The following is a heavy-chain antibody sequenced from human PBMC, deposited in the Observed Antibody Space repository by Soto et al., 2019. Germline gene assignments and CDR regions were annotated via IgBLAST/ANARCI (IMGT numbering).Heavy chain of an antibody. D-gene: IGHD4-17*01. CDR3: ASGGSTVTREFDY. J-gene: IGHJ4*02. CDR1: GYTFTGFF. Sequence: QVQLVQSGAEVKKPGASVKVSCKASGYTFTGFFVHWVRQAPGLGLEWMGWINPNSGDTEYAQNVQGWVTMTRDTSISTAYMELSRLRSDDTAVYYCASGGSTVTREFDYWGQGTLVSVSS. CDR2: INPNSGDT. V-gene: IGHV1-2*04.